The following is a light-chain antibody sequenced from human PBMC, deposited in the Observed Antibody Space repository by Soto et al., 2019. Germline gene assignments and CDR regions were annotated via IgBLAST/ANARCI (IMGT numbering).Light chain of an antibody. V-gene: IGKV1-27*01. CDR2: GAS. CDR3: QNYNWFPIT. Sequence: DIQMTQSPSSLAASVGDRVTISCRASQGIGNYLAWYQQKPGKVPKLLIYGASTLQSGVSSRFTGSGSGTDFTLTISSLQPEDVATYYCQNYNWFPITFGPGTKVDIK. CDR1: QGIGNY. J-gene: IGKJ3*01.